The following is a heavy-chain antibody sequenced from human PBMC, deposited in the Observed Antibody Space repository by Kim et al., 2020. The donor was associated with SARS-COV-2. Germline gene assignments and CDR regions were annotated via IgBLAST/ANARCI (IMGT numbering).Heavy chain of an antibody. CDR3: ARVSYSSSWDPGY. D-gene: IGHD6-13*01. CDR1: GFTFSSYW. J-gene: IGHJ4*02. CDR2: IKQDGSEK. V-gene: IGHV3-7*01. Sequence: GGSLRLSCAASGFTFSSYWMSWVRQAPGEGLEWVANIKQDGSEKYYVDSVKGRFTISRDNAKNSLYLQMNSLRAEDTAVYYCARVSYSSSWDPGYWGQGTLVTVSS.